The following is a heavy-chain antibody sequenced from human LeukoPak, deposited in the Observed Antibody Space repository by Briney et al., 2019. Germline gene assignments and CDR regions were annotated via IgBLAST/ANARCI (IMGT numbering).Heavy chain of an antibody. Sequence: QPGGSLRLSCAASGFIFSNSAMNWLRQAPGKGLEWIAFIRGRSDTTYYADSVQGRFTISRDNAEDSVYLQMNRLRVEDTAVYYCARTYDFGIGPPGDAFDNWGQGTLVTVFS. CDR2: IRGRSDTT. CDR1: GFIFSNSA. J-gene: IGHJ3*02. D-gene: IGHD3-3*01. V-gene: IGHV3-48*01. CDR3: ARTYDFGIGPPGDAFDN.